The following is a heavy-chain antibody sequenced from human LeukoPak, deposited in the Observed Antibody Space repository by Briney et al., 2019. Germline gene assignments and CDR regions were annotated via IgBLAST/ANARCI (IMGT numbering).Heavy chain of an antibody. V-gene: IGHV4-34*01. D-gene: IGHD6-19*01. J-gene: IGHJ4*02. CDR1: GGSFSGYY. CDR2: INHSGST. Sequence: SESLSLTCAVYGGSFSGYYWSWIRQPPGKGLEWIGEINHSGSTNYNPSLKSRVTISVDTSKNQFSLKLSSVTAADTAVYYCARTGAVAVPFDYWGQGTLVTVSS. CDR3: ARTGAVAVPFDY.